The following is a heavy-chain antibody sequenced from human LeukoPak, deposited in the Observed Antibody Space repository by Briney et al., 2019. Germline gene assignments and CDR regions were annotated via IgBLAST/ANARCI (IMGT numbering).Heavy chain of an antibody. Sequence: PSETLSLTCTVSGGSISSSSCYWGWIRQPPGKGLEWIGSIYYSGSTYYNPSLKSRVTISVDTSKNQFSLKLSSVTAADTAVYYCARHGAEGEYYYYYYMDVWGKGTTVTVSS. D-gene: IGHD3-10*01. J-gene: IGHJ6*03. V-gene: IGHV4-39*01. CDR2: IYYSGST. CDR3: ARHGAEGEYYYYYYMDV. CDR1: GGSISSSSCY.